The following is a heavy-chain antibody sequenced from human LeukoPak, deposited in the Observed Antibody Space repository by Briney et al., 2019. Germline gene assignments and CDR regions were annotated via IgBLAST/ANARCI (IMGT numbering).Heavy chain of an antibody. CDR2: LYHSGKS. CDR3: ARHPSDWYDVRNNWFDP. J-gene: IGHJ5*02. D-gene: IGHD1-1*01. Sequence: SETLSLTCGVSGYSISSGYYWVWLRQPPGKGLEWLGRLYHSGKSYYNPSLKSRVTMSVNTSRNQFSLKLSSVTAADTAVYYCARHPSDWYDVRNNWFDPWGQGSLVTVSS. CDR1: GYSISSGYY. V-gene: IGHV4-38-2*01.